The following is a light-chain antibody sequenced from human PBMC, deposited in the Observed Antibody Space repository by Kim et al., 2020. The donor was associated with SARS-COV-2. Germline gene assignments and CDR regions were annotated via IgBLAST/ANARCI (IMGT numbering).Light chain of an antibody. J-gene: IGKJ4*01. CDR1: QNINNW. CDR2: KAS. CDR3: QQHDSYPLT. Sequence: DIQMTQSPSTLSASVGDRVTITCRASQNINNWLAWYQQKPGKAPNLLIYKASSLESGVPSKFSGSGSGTEFTLTISSLQPDDFATYYCQQHDSYPLTFGGGTKVDIK. V-gene: IGKV1-5*03.